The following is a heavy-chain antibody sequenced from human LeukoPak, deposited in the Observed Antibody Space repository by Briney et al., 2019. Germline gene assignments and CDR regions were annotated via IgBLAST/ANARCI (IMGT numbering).Heavy chain of an antibody. CDR1: GFTFDDYA. CDR3: ATLGITMVVTPEDY. D-gene: IGHD4-23*01. Sequence: GGSLRLSCAASGFTFDDYAMHWVRQAPGKGLEWVSLISGDGGSTYYADSVKGRLTISRDNSKNSLYLQMNSLRTEDTALYYCATLGITMVVTPEDYWGQGTLATVSS. J-gene: IGHJ4*02. V-gene: IGHV3-43*02. CDR2: ISGDGGST.